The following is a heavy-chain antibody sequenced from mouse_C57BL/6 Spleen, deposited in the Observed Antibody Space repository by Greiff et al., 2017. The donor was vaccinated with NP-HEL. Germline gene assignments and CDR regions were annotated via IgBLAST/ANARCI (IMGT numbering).Heavy chain of an antibody. J-gene: IGHJ2*01. CDR3: ARDYYGSSSDD. V-gene: IGHV1-59*01. CDR2: IDPSDSYT. Sequence: QVQLQQPGAELVRPGTSVKLSCKASGYTFTSYWMHWVKQRPGQGLEWIGVIDPSDSYTNYIQKFKGKATLTVDTSSSTAYMQLSSLTSEDSAVYYCARDYYGSSSDDWGKGTTLTVSS. D-gene: IGHD1-1*01. CDR1: GYTFTSYW.